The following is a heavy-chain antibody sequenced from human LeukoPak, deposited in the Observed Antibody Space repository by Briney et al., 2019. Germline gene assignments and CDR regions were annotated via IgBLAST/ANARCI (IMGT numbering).Heavy chain of an antibody. D-gene: IGHD2-2*01. CDR3: ARPHIVVVPAATDAFDI. J-gene: IGHJ3*02. CDR1: GFTFSSYW. Sequence: PGGSLRLPCAASGFTFSSYWMHWVRQAPGKGLVWVSRINSDGSSTSYADSVKGRFTISRDNAKNTLYLQMNSLRAEDTAVYYCARPHIVVVPAATDAFDIWGQGTMVTVSS. V-gene: IGHV3-74*01. CDR2: INSDGSST.